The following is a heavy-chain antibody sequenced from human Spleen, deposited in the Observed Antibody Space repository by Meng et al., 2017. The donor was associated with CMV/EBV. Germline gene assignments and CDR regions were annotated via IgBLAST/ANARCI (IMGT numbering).Heavy chain of an antibody. CDR2: ISGSGGST. Sequence: GESLKISCAASGFTFSSYAMSWVRQAPGKGLEWVSAISGSGGSTYYADSVKGRFTISRDNAKNSLYLQMNSLRAEDTALYYCAKANQRRDGYNYGGFFDYWGQGTLVTVSS. V-gene: IGHV3-23*01. J-gene: IGHJ4*02. CDR1: GFTFSSYA. D-gene: IGHD5-24*01. CDR3: AKANQRRDGYNYGGFFDY.